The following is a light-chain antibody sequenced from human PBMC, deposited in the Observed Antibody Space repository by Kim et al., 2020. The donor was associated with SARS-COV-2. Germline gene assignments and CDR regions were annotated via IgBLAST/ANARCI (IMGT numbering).Light chain of an antibody. J-gene: IGLJ3*02. CDR3: QVWDSSSDHPV. V-gene: IGLV3-21*04. CDR1: DIGSKG. CDR2: YDS. Sequence: PGKTARITCGGNDIGSKGVHWYQQKPGQAPVLFIYYDSDRPSGIPERFSGSNSGNTATLTISRVEAGDEADYYCQVWDSSSDHPVFGGGTQLTVL.